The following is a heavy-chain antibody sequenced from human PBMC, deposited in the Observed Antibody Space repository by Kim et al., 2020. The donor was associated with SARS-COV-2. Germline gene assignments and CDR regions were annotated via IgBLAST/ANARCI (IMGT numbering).Heavy chain of an antibody. D-gene: IGHD2-15*01. CDR1: GGSLSNYY. CDR3: ARRDCSADLCYVRFGWLDP. Sequence: SETLSLTCEVEGGSLSNYYWAWIRQAPDKGLEWIGEINHRGRTNYNPSLMSRVTMAVDLPKNQFSLSLTSVTAADTAKYYCARRDCSADLCYVRFGWLDPWGQGALVTVSS. CDR2: INHRGRT. V-gene: IGHV4-34*01. J-gene: IGHJ5*02.